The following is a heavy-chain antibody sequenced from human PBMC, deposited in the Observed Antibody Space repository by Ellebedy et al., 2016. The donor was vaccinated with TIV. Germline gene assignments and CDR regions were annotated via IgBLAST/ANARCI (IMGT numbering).Heavy chain of an antibody. CDR3: GRELGMGRGAMDV. CDR1: GYTFTSYG. CDR2: ISAYNGNT. V-gene: IGHV1-18*04. J-gene: IGHJ6*02. Sequence: AASVKVSCKASGYTFTSYGISWVRQAPGQGLEWMGWISAYNGNTNYAQKFQGRASMTTHASTNTVHLELMSLNFDDTAVYYCGRELGMGRGAMDVWGQGTTVTVSS. D-gene: IGHD7-27*01.